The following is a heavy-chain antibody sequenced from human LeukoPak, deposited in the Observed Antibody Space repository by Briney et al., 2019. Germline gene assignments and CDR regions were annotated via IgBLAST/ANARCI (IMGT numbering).Heavy chain of an antibody. D-gene: IGHD3-9*01. CDR1: GFSLSTSGVG. CDR2: IYWDDDK. CDR3: ATILTGYDLNAFDI. J-gene: IGHJ3*02. Sequence: ESGPTLVKPTPTLTLTCTFSGFSLSTSGVGVGWIRQPPGKALEWLALIYWDDDKRYSPSLKSRLTITKDTSKNQVVLTMTNMDPVDTATYYCATILTGYDLNAFDIWGQGTMVTVSS. V-gene: IGHV2-5*02.